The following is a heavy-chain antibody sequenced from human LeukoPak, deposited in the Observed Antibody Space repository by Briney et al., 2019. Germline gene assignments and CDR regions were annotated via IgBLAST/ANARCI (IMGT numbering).Heavy chain of an antibody. Sequence: SETLSLTCAVYGGSFSGHYWSWIRQPPGKGLEWIGEMNHHGNANYNPSLKSRVILSVDTSKNQFSLKLSSVTAADTAVYYCARDASYSYDSGASPPLDYWSQGTLVTVSS. J-gene: IGHJ4*02. CDR2: MNHHGNA. D-gene: IGHD3-22*01. CDR1: GGSFSGHY. CDR3: ARDASYSYDSGASPPLDY. V-gene: IGHV4-34*01.